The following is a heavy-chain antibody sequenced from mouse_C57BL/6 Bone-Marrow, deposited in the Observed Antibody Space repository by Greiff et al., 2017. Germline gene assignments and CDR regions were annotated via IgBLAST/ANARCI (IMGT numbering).Heavy chain of an antibody. D-gene: IGHD4-1*01. J-gene: IGHJ4*01. Sequence: EVKLMESGGGLVKPGGSLKLSCAASGFTFSSYAMSWVRQTPEKRLEWVATISDGGSYTYYPDNVKGRFTISRDNAKNNLYLQMSHLKSEDTAMYYCARVELGRYYAMDYWGQGTSVTVSS. CDR1: GFTFSSYA. CDR2: ISDGGSYT. CDR3: ARVELGRYYAMDY. V-gene: IGHV5-4*03.